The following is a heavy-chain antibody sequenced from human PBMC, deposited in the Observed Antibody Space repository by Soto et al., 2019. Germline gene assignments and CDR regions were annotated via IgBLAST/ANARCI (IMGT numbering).Heavy chain of an antibody. CDR3: ARGQEYGGNPGAFDI. Sequence: QVQLVQSGAEVKKPGSSVKVSCKASGGTFSTSSINWLRQAPGQRPEWMGNILPVFGTADYAQKFQDRVTITAEKSTDTAYMELRSLFSEDTAVYYCARGQEYGGNPGAFDIWGQGTVGTVSS. CDR1: GGTFSTSS. V-gene: IGHV1-69*14. J-gene: IGHJ3*02. D-gene: IGHD4-17*01. CDR2: ILPVFGTA.